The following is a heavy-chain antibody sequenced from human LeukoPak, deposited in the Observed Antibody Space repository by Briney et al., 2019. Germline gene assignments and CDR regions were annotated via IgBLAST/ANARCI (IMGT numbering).Heavy chain of an antibody. CDR3: SAYPVGVVVVATRYFDY. J-gene: IGHJ4*02. Sequence: GSLRLSCAASGFTFTNAWMNWVRQAPGKGLEWVGRIKSKIDGCTTDYAAPVKGRFTVSRNDSKNMLYLEMNSLENEDTAVYYCSAYPVGVVVVATRYFDYWGQGTLVTVSS. D-gene: IGHD2-15*01. V-gene: IGHV3-15*01. CDR1: GFTFTNAW. CDR2: IKSKIDGCTT.